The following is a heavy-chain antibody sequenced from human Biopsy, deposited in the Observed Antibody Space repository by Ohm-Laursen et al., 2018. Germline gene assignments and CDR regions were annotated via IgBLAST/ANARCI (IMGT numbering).Heavy chain of an antibody. D-gene: IGHD1-26*01. V-gene: IGHV4-59*08. Sequence: SETLSLTCIVSGGSTSSYYWSWIRQPPGKGLEWIGYIYYTGSTNYNPSLKSRVTISVDTSMNHLSLRLTFVTAADTAVYYCARHAPSYSGSYWRYFDLWGRGTLVTVSS. CDR1: GGSTSSYY. CDR3: ARHAPSYSGSYWRYFDL. CDR2: IYYTGST. J-gene: IGHJ2*01.